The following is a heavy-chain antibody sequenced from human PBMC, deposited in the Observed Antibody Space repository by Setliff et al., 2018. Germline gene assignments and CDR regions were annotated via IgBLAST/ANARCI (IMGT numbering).Heavy chain of an antibody. J-gene: IGHJ3*02. Sequence: GASVKVSCKASGYTFTSYGISWVRQAPGQGLEWMGWISAYNGNTNYAQKLQGRVTMTTDTSTSTAYMELRSLRSDDTAVYYCARVLFHCSSTSCYLDAFDIWGQGTMVPVSS. CDR2: ISAYNGNT. CDR1: GYTFTSYG. V-gene: IGHV1-18*01. CDR3: ARVLFHCSSTSCYLDAFDI. D-gene: IGHD2-2*01.